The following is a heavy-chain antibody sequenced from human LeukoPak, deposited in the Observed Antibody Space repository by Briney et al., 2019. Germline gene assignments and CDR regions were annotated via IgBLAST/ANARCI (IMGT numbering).Heavy chain of an antibody. J-gene: IGHJ4*02. CDR1: GFTFSSYA. Sequence: PGGSLRLSCAASGFTFSSYAMSWVRQAPGKGLEWVSAIIGSGGSTYYADSVKGRFTISRDNSKNTLYLQMNSLRAEDTAVYYCARDLLLWFGEPSFDYWGQGTLVTVSS. CDR3: ARDLLLWFGEPSFDY. D-gene: IGHD3-10*01. CDR2: IIGSGGST. V-gene: IGHV3-23*01.